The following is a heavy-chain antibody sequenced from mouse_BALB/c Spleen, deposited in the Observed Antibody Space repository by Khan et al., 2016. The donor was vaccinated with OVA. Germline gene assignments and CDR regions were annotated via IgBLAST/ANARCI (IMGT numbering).Heavy chain of an antibody. D-gene: IGHD2-2*01. J-gene: IGHJ3*01. CDR1: GYSFTLYY. Sequence: EVQLQESGPDLVKPGASVKISCKASGYSFTLYYMSWVKQSHGKSLEWIGRVNPTTDNINYNQEFKGKAILTVDKSSNTAYMELRSLTSDDSAVYVCERGYDFFASWGQGTLVTVSA. CDR3: ERGYDFFAS. V-gene: IGHV1-26*01. CDR2: VNPTTDNI.